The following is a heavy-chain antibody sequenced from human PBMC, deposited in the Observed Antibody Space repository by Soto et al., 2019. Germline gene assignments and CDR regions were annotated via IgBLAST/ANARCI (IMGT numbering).Heavy chain of an antibody. Sequence: GASVKVSCKASGYTFTSYGISWVRQAPGQGLEWMGWISAYNGNTNYAQKLQGRVTMTTDTSTSTAYMELRSLRSDDTAMYYCAKLPYGAASGSKYYFDYWGQGTLVTVSS. CDR1: GYTFTSYG. CDR2: ISAYNGNT. V-gene: IGHV1-18*01. D-gene: IGHD6-13*01. CDR3: AKLPYGAASGSKYYFDY. J-gene: IGHJ4*02.